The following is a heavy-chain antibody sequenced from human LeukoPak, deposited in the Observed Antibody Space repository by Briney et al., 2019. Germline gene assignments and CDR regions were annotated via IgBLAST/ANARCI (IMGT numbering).Heavy chain of an antibody. V-gene: IGHV4-31*03. CDR3: ARGGYSYGNAFDI. CDR1: GDSISSGDYY. J-gene: IGHJ3*02. Sequence: SQTLSLTCTVSGDSISSGDYYWSWIRQHPGRGLEWIGYIYYSGSTYYNPSLKSRVPISVDTSKNQFSLKLSSVTAADTAVYYCARGGYSYGNAFDIWGQGTMVTVSS. CDR2: IYYSGST. D-gene: IGHD5-18*01.